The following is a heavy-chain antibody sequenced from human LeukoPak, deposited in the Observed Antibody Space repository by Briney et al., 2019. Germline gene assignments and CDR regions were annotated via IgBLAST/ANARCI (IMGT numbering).Heavy chain of an antibody. CDR2: IKGKTDGGTI. Sequence: GGSLRLSCAAAGFTFTNAWRSWVRQAPGKGLEWVGRIKGKTDGGTIDYAAPVKGRFTISRDDSKNTLYLQMNSLKTEDTAVYYCPTDLITGYDLLTGPLGHGMDVWGQGTTVTVSS. D-gene: IGHD3-9*01. CDR3: PTDLITGYDLLTGPLGHGMDV. CDR1: GFTFTNAW. V-gene: IGHV3-15*01. J-gene: IGHJ6*02.